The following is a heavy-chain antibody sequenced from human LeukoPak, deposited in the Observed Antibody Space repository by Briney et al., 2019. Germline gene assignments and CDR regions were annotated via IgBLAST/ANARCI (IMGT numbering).Heavy chain of an antibody. CDR1: GFTVSSNY. V-gene: IGHV3-53*01. D-gene: IGHD3-10*01. CDR3: ARAKPKNMVRGLIMRRESRYYFDY. CDR2: TYSGGST. J-gene: IGHJ4*02. Sequence: GGSLRLSCAASGFTVSSNYMSWVRHAPGKGLEWVSVTYSGGSTYYADSVKGRFTISRDNSKSTLYIQMNSLRAEDTAVYYCARAKPKNMVRGLIMRRESRYYFDYWGQGTLVTVSS.